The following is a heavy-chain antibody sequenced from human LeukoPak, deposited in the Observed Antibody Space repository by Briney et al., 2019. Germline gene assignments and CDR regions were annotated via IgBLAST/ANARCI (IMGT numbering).Heavy chain of an antibody. CDR3: ARASFHYDSWFDP. Sequence: KPSETLSLTCTVSGDSISSNNYYWDWIRQPPGKGLEWIGSIHYSGSTYYNPSLKSRVTISVDTSKNQFSLKLSSVTTADTAVYYCARASFHYDSWFDPWGQGILVIVSS. D-gene: IGHD3-10*01. V-gene: IGHV4-39*07. CDR2: IHYSGST. J-gene: IGHJ5*02. CDR1: GDSISSNNYY.